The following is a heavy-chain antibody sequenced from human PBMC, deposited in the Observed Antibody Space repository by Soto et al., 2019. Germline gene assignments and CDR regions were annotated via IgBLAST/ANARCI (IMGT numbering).Heavy chain of an antibody. CDR3: AKDQYVSGPPFDY. J-gene: IGHJ4*02. CDR2: ISYDGSNK. Sequence: GGSLRLSCAASGFTFSSYGMHWVRQAPGKGLEWVAVISYDGSNKYYADSVKGRFTISRDNSKNTLYLQMNSLRAEDTAVYYCAKDQYVSGPPFDYWGQGTLVTVSS. V-gene: IGHV3-30*18. CDR1: GFTFSSYG. D-gene: IGHD1-1*01.